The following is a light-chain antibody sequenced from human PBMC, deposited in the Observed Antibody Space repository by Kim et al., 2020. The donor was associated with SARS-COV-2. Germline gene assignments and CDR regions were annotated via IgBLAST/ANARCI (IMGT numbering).Light chain of an antibody. V-gene: IGKV3-11*01. Sequence: EIVLTQSPGTLSLSPGERATLSCRASQSISSYLAWYQQKPGQAPRLLIYDASNRATGIPDRFSGSGSGTDFTLTISSLEPEDFAVYYCQQRTTWPPWTFGQGTKVEIK. CDR3: QQRTTWPPWT. CDR2: DAS. J-gene: IGKJ1*01. CDR1: QSISSY.